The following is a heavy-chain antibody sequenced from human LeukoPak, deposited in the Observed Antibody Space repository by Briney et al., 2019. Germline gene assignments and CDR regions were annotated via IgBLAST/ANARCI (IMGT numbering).Heavy chain of an antibody. Sequence: RGASVKVSCKASGYTFTSYYMHWVRQAPGQGLEWMGIINPSGGSTSYAQKFQGRVTMTRDTSTSTVYMELSSLRSEDTAVYYCASSYIVVVPAAVFDYWGQGTLVTVSS. V-gene: IGHV1-46*01. D-gene: IGHD2-2*01. CDR1: GYTFTSYY. CDR3: ASSYIVVVPAAVFDY. CDR2: INPSGGST. J-gene: IGHJ4*02.